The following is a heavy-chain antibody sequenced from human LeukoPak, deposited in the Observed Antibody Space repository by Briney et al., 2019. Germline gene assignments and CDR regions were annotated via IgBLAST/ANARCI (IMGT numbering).Heavy chain of an antibody. D-gene: IGHD6-19*01. J-gene: IGHJ4*02. CDR1: GFTFSSYA. CDR3: AKRRQWLADDY. V-gene: IGHV3-23*01. CDR2: ISGSGVRA. Sequence: GGSLRLSCAASGFTFSSYAMSWVRQAPGKGLEWVSAISGSGVRAYYADSVKGRFTISRDNSKNTLYLQMNSLRAEDTAVYYCAKRRQWLADDYWGQGTLVTVSS.